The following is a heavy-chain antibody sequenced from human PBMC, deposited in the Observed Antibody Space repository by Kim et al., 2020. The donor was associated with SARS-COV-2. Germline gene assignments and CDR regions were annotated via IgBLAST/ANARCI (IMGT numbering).Heavy chain of an antibody. CDR1: GGTFRSYA. CDR3: ARTGHYDSSGYYCDY. D-gene: IGHD3-22*01. CDR2: IIPIFGTA. Sequence: SVKVSCKASGGTFRSYAISWVRQAPGQGLEWMGGIIPIFGTANYAQQFQGRLTITADESTNTAYMELSSLTPEDTAVYYCARTGHYDSSGYYCDYWGQGTLVTVSS. J-gene: IGHJ4*02. V-gene: IGHV1-69*13.